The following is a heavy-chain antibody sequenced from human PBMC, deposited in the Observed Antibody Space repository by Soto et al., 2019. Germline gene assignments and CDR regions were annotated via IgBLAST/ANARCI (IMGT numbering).Heavy chain of an antibody. CDR1: GYTFTSYG. Sequence: QVQLVQSGAEVKKPGTSVKVSCKASGYTFTSYGISWVRQAPGQGLEWMGWISAYNGNTNYAQKLQGRVTMTTDTSTSTAYMELRSLRSDDTAVYYCARDGGGGYDYVWGSYRSFDYWGQGTLVTVSS. V-gene: IGHV1-18*01. D-gene: IGHD3-16*02. CDR2: ISAYNGNT. J-gene: IGHJ4*02. CDR3: ARDGGGGYDYVWGSYRSFDY.